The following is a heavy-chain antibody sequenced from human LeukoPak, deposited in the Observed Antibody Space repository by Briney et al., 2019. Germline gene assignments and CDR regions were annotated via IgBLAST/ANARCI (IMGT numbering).Heavy chain of an antibody. CDR3: ARDNPDSSGWDYFDY. Sequence: GGSLRLSCAASGFTFSSYAMHWVRQAPCKGLEWVAVISYDGSNKYYADSVKGRFTISRDNSKNTLYLQMNSLRAEDTAVYYCARDNPDSSGWDYFDYWGQGTLVTVSS. D-gene: IGHD6-19*01. CDR2: ISYDGSNK. J-gene: IGHJ4*02. V-gene: IGHV3-30-3*01. CDR1: GFTFSSYA.